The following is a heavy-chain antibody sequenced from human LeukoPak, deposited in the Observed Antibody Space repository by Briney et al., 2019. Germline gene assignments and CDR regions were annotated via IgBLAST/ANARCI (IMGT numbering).Heavy chain of an antibody. D-gene: IGHD2-8*02. Sequence: SETLSLTCTVSGGSISSYYWSWIRQPPGKGLEWIGYIYYSGSTNYNPSLKSRVTMSVDTSKNQFSLKLSSVTAADTAVYYCASGYTGDWCYFDYWGQGTLVTVSS. CDR3: ASGYTGDWCYFDY. J-gene: IGHJ4*02. V-gene: IGHV4-59*01. CDR1: GGSISSYY. CDR2: IYYSGST.